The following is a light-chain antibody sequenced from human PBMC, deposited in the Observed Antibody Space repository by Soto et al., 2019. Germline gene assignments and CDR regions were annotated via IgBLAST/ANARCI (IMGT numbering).Light chain of an antibody. CDR3: QQYDRASWT. CDR1: QSISSW. V-gene: IGKV1-5*03. Sequence: DIQMTQSPSTLSASVGDRVIITCPASQSISSWLAWYQQKPGKAPNLLIYRASTLKSGIPSRFSGSGSGTEFTLTISSLQPDDFATYYCQQYDRASWTFGPGTKVEIK. J-gene: IGKJ1*01. CDR2: RAS.